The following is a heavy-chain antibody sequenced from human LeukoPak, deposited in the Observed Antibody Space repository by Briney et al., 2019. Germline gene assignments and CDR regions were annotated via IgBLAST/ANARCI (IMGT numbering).Heavy chain of an antibody. J-gene: IGHJ4*02. CDR3: ARSPWIQLWFFDY. CDR1: GYTFTSYG. D-gene: IGHD5-18*01. Sequence: ASVKVSCKASGYTFTSYGISWMRQAPGQGLEWMGGIIPIFGTANYAQKFQGRVTITADESTSTAYMELSSLRSEDTAVYYCARSPWIQLWFFDYWGQGTLVTVSS. V-gene: IGHV1-69*13. CDR2: IIPIFGTA.